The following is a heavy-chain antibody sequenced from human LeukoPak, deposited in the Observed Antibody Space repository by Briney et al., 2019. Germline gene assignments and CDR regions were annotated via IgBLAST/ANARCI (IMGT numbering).Heavy chain of an antibody. D-gene: IGHD3-10*01. J-gene: IGHJ6*03. CDR2: IYTSGST. V-gene: IGHV4-61*02. Sequence: SQTLSLTCTVSGGSISSGSYYWSWIRQPAGKGLEWIGRIYTSGSTNYNPSLKSRVTISVDTSKNQFSLKLSSVTAADTAGYYCAGGPVLLRFGELLGPYYYYMDVWGKGTTVTVSS. CDR3: AGGPVLLRFGELLGPYYYYMDV. CDR1: GGSISSGSYY.